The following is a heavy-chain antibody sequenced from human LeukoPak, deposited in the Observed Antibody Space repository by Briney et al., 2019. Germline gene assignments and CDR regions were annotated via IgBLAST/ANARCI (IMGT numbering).Heavy chain of an antibody. D-gene: IGHD3-16*02. CDR2: IKQDGSEK. Sequence: PGRSLRLSCAASGFTFSSYWMSWVRQAPGKGLEWVANIKQDGSEKYYVDSVKGRFTISRDNAKNSLYLQMNSLRAEDTAVYYCARVSYDYVWGSYRTSPPYYFDYWGQGTLVTVSS. J-gene: IGHJ4*02. CDR1: GFTFSSYW. V-gene: IGHV3-7*01. CDR3: ARVSYDYVWGSYRTSPPYYFDY.